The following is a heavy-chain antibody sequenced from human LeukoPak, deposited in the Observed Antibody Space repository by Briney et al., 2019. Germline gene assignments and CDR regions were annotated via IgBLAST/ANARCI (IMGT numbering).Heavy chain of an antibody. J-gene: IGHJ4*02. Sequence: PGGSLRLSCAASGFTFSSYWMHWVRQAPGKGLVWVSRINSDGSSTSYADSVKGRFTISRDNAKNTLYLQMNSLRAEDTAVYYCARDSGYSYGYRTDNFDYWGQGTLVTVSS. CDR1: GFTFSSYW. V-gene: IGHV3-74*01. CDR3: ARDSGYSYGYRTDNFDY. D-gene: IGHD5-18*01. CDR2: INSDGSST.